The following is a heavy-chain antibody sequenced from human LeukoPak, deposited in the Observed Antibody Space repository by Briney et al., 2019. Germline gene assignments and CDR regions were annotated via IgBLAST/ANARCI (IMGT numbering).Heavy chain of an antibody. Sequence: PGGSLRLSCAASGFSFDDFAMHWVRQAPGKGLEWVSAISGSGGSTYYADSVKGRFTISRDDSKNTLYLQMNSLRAEDTAVYYCAKDREWELPYPDYWGQGTLVTVSS. CDR3: AKDREWELPYPDY. V-gene: IGHV3-23*01. D-gene: IGHD1-26*01. J-gene: IGHJ4*02. CDR1: GFSFDDFA. CDR2: ISGSGGST.